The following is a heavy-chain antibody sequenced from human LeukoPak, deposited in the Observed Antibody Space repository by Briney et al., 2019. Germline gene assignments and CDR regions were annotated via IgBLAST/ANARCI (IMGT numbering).Heavy chain of an antibody. D-gene: IGHD3-16*01. J-gene: IGHJ4*02. CDR2: INPNSGGT. V-gene: IGHV1-2*02. Sequence: ASVKVSCKASGYTFTGYYMHWVRQAPGQGLEWMGWINPNSGGTSYAQKFQGRVTMTRDMSTSTVYMELSSLRSEDTAVYYCARVRYRLAETYIDYWGQGTLVTVSS. CDR3: ARVRYRLAETYIDY. CDR1: GYTFTGYY.